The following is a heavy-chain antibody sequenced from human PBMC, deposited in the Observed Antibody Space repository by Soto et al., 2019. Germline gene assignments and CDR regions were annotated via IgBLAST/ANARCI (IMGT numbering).Heavy chain of an antibody. Sequence: VESLKISCKGSGYNFAVYWIGWVRQMPGKGLEWMGMIYPGDSDTRYSPSFQGQVTISVDKSISTAYLQWSSLKASDTAMYYCARGWKVAGDAFDIWGQGTMVTVS. J-gene: IGHJ3*02. CDR3: ARGWKVAGDAFDI. V-gene: IGHV5-51*01. CDR2: IYPGDSDT. D-gene: IGHD1-1*01. CDR1: GYNFAVYW.